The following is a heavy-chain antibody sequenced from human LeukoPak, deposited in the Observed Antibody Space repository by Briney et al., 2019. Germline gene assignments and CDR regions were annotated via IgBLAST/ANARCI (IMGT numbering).Heavy chain of an antibody. J-gene: IGHJ5*02. V-gene: IGHV5-10-1*01. D-gene: IGHD6-19*01. Sequence: GESLKISCKGSGYSFTSYWITWVRQMPGKGLEWMGRIDPSDSYINYSPSFQGHVTISADKSITTAYLQWSSLKASDTAMYYCAVIPVAGHFWFDAWGQGTLVTVSS. CDR3: AVIPVAGHFWFDA. CDR2: IDPSDSYI. CDR1: GYSFTSYW.